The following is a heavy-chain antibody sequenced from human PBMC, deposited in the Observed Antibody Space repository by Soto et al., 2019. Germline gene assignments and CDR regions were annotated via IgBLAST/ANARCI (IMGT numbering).Heavy chain of an antibody. CDR1: GGSFRGYY. CDR2: INHSGST. D-gene: IGHD3-3*01. Sequence: PSETLSLTCAVYGGSFRGYYWSWIRQPPGKGLEWIGEINHSGSTNYNPPLKSRVTISVDTSKNQFSLKLSSVTAADTAVYYCARGRRGSLEWLQTPYYYYYGMDVWGQGTTVTVSS. CDR3: ARGRRGSLEWLQTPYYYYYGMDV. V-gene: IGHV4-34*01. J-gene: IGHJ6*02.